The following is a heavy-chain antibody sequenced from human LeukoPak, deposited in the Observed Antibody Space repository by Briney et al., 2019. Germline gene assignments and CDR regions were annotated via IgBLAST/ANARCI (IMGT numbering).Heavy chain of an antibody. J-gene: IGHJ4*02. D-gene: IGHD5-18*01. V-gene: IGHV4-59*01. CDR1: GGSIRSYY. CDR2: IYYSGST. Sequence: SGTLSLTCTVSGGSIRSYYWGWIRQPPGKGLEWIGYIYYSGSTTHNPSLKSRVTMSVDTPKNQFSLKLSSVTAADTAVYFCARDKQPGDNWGQGILVTVSS. CDR3: ARDKQPGDN.